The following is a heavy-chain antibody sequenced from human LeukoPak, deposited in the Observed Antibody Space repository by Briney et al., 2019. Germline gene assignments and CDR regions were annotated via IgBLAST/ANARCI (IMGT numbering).Heavy chain of an antibody. V-gene: IGHV4-59*01. CDR1: GGSISSYY. Sequence: SETLSLTCTVSGGSISSYYWSWIRQPPGKGLEWIGYIYYSGSTNYNPPLKSRVTISVDTSKNQFSLKLSSVTAADTAVYYCARVGSRYYDSSGYYSNWFDPWGQGTLVTVSS. J-gene: IGHJ5*02. CDR3: ARVGSRYYDSSGYYSNWFDP. D-gene: IGHD3-22*01. CDR2: IYYSGST.